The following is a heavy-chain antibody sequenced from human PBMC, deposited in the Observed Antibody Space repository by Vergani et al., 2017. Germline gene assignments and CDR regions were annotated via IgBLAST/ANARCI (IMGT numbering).Heavy chain of an antibody. D-gene: IGHD2-15*01. CDR1: GGSISSGSYY. CDR3: AGGVDCSGGSCHFDY. Sequence: QVQLQESGPGLVKPSQTLSLTCTVSGGSISSGSYYWSWIRQPAGKGLEWIGRIYTSGSTNYNPSLKSRVTISVDTSKNQFSLKLRSVTDADTAVYYCAGGVDCSGGSCHFDYWGQGTLVTVSS. V-gene: IGHV4-61*02. CDR2: IYTSGST. J-gene: IGHJ4*02.